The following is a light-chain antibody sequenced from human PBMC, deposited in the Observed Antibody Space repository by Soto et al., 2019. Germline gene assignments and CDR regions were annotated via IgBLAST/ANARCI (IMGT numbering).Light chain of an antibody. CDR3: QQYGSSPQT. CDR1: QSVSSSY. Sequence: ENVLTQSPGTLSLSPGERATLSCRASQSVSSSYLAWYQQKPGQAPRLLIYGASSRATGITDRFSGSGSGTDFVLTISRREPEDFAVYYCQQYGSSPQTFGQGTRLEIK. J-gene: IGKJ5*01. V-gene: IGKV3-20*01. CDR2: GAS.